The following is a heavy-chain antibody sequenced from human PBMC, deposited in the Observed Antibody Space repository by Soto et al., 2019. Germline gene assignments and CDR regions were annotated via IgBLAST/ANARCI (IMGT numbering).Heavy chain of an antibody. CDR3: ATSKRGYYYGSGTDY. J-gene: IGHJ4*02. V-gene: IGHV1-24*01. CDR1: GYTLTELS. D-gene: IGHD3-10*01. Sequence: ASVKVSCKVSGYTLTELSMHWVRQAPGKGLEWMGGFDPEDGETIYAQKFQGRVTMTEETSTDTAYMELSSLRSEDTAVYYCATSKRGYYYGSGTDYWGQGTLVTVSS. CDR2: FDPEDGET.